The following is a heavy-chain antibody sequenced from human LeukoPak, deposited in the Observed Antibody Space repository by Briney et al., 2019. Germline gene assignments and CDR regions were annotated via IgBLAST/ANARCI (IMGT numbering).Heavy chain of an antibody. J-gene: IGHJ4*02. CDR2: IYSNGRT. Sequence: SEPLSLTCSVSGVSIRTFYWSWLRQPPGKGLEGVGYIYSNGRTNYNPSLKSRVTMSVDTSKNQFSLKLNSVPAADTAVYYCARHVSGIYGSRGDFDYWGQGTLVTVSS. D-gene: IGHD3-10*01. CDR1: GVSIRTFY. V-gene: IGHV4-59*08. CDR3: ARHVSGIYGSRGDFDY.